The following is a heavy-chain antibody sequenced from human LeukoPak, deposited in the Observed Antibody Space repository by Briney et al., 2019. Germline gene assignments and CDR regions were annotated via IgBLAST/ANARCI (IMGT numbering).Heavy chain of an antibody. CDR3: ARIMIRGVTNLGY. D-gene: IGHD3-10*01. V-gene: IGHV1-46*01. Sequence: ASVKVSCKASGYTFTSYYMHWVRQAPGQGLEWMGIINPSGGSTSYAQKFQGRVTMTRNTSISTAYMELSRLRSEDTAVYYCARIMIRGVTNLGYWGQGTLVTVSS. CDR2: INPSGGST. J-gene: IGHJ4*02. CDR1: GYTFTSYY.